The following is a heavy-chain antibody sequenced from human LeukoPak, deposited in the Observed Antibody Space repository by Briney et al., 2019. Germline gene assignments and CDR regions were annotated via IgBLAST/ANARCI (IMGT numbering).Heavy chain of an antibody. Sequence: GGSLRLSCAASGFTFDDYGMSWVRQAPGKGLEWVSGINWNGGSTGYADSVKGRFTISRDNAKNSLYLQMNSLRLEDTAFYYCASTYGSGSYLHSWGPGTLVTVSS. D-gene: IGHD3-10*01. CDR3: ASTYGSGSYLHS. CDR2: INWNGGST. J-gene: IGHJ4*02. CDR1: GFTFDDYG. V-gene: IGHV3-20*04.